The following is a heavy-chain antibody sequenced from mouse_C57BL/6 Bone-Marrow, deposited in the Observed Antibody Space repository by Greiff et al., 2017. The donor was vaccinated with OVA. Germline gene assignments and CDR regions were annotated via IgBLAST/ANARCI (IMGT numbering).Heavy chain of an antibody. J-gene: IGHJ4*01. CDR2: IWSGGNT. CDR3: AIPYAMDY. V-gene: IGHV2-2*01. Sequence: VKLVESGPGLVQPSQSLSITCTVSGFSLTSYGVHWVRQSPGKGLEWMGVIWSGGNTDYNAAFISKLSISKDNSKSQVFFKMNSLQADDTAIYYCAIPYAMDYWGQGTSVTVSS. CDR1: GFSLTSYG.